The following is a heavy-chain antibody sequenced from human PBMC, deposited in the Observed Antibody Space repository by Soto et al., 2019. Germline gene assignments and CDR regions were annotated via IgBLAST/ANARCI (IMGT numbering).Heavy chain of an antibody. J-gene: IGHJ4*02. CDR3: AKDLGVAGIRYYFDY. V-gene: IGHV3-23*01. D-gene: IGHD6-19*01. Sequence: GGSVRLSCAASGFIFSRHWMAWVRQAPGKGLEWVSAISGSGGSTYYADSVKGRFTISRDNSKNTLYLQMNSLRAEDTAVYYCAKDLGVAGIRYYFDYWGQGTLVTVSS. CDR2: ISGSGGST. CDR1: GFIFSRHW.